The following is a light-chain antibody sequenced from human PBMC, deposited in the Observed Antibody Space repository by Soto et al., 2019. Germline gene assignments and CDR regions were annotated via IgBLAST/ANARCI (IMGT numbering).Light chain of an antibody. CDR3: ISYTTSSTLV. CDR2: DVS. Sequence: QSVLTQPASVSGSPGQSITISCTGTSSDVGAYNYVSWYQQHPGKAPKVMIYDVSNRPSGVSNRFSGSKSGNTASLTISGLQAEDEADYYCISYTTSSTLVFGGGTKLTVL. CDR1: SSDVGAYNY. V-gene: IGLV2-14*01. J-gene: IGLJ2*01.